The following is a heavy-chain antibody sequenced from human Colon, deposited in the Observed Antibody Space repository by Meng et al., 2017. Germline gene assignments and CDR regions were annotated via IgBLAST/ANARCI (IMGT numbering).Heavy chain of an antibody. D-gene: IGHD2-2*01. CDR1: GYTFTTYE. CDR3: ARDDCAAVPADKQYGLDV. V-gene: IGHV1-18*01. CDR2: ISAYNGNT. J-gene: IGHJ6*02. Sequence: ASVKVSCKASGYTFTTYEISWVRQAPGQGLEWMGWISAYNGNTNFARKFQGRVTMTTDTSMSTVYMELRSLTSDDTAIYFCARDDCAAVPADKQYGLDVWGQGTTVTVSS.